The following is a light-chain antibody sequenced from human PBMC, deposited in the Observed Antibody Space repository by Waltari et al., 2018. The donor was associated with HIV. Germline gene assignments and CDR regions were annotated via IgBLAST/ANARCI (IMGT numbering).Light chain of an antibody. CDR3: SSYAGSNNYV. V-gene: IGLV2-8*01. J-gene: IGLJ1*01. CDR2: EVS. CDR1: CSDVGGYPY. Sequence: SHLPQPPSASGSLGHSVHISCTASCSDVGGYPYASWYQQHPGKAPKLMIYEVSKRPSGVPDRFSGSKSGNTASLTVSGLQAEDEADYYCSSYAGSNNYVFGTGTKVTVL.